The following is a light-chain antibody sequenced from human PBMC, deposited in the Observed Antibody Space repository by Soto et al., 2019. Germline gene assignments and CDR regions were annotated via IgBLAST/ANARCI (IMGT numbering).Light chain of an antibody. CDR3: LLYDGGAGL. Sequence: QTVVTQGPSLTVSPGGTVTLTCASSTGEVSSGNFPNWFQQKPGQAPRALTYSTDSKYSWTPARFSGSLVGGKAALTLSGVQPEYESYYYCLLYDGGAGLFGTGTKVNVL. V-gene: IGLV7-43*01. CDR1: TGEVSSGNF. J-gene: IGLJ1*01. CDR2: STD.